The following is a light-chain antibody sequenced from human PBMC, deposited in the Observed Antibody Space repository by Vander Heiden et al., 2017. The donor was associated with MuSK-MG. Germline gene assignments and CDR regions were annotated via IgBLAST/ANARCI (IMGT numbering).Light chain of an antibody. CDR2: EGT. J-gene: IGLJ1*01. CDR1: SRDVGNDIY. V-gene: IGLV2-23*01. CDR3: CSFASHGSYV. Sequence: GQSITISCTGTSRDVGNDIYVSWYQQHPGKAPKLMIYEGTKRPSAVSNRFSGSKSGITASLTISGLQAEDEADYYCCSFASHGSYVFGTGTKVTVL.